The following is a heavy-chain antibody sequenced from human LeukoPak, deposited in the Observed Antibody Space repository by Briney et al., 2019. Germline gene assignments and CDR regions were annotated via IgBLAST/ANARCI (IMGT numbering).Heavy chain of an antibody. CDR1: GFTFDDYA. J-gene: IGHJ4*02. Sequence: GGSLRLSCAASGFTFDDYAMHWVRQAPGKGLEWVSGISWNSGSIGYADSVKGRFTISRDNAKNSLYLQMNSLRAEDTALYYCAKDISYSSGAVAFDYWGQGTLVTVSP. D-gene: IGHD6-19*01. V-gene: IGHV3-9*01. CDR3: AKDISYSSGAVAFDY. CDR2: ISWNSGSI.